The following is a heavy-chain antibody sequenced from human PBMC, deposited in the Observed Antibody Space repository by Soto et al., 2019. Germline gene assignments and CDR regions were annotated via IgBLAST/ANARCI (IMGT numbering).Heavy chain of an antibody. CDR3: AAGELDYWYFDL. V-gene: IGHV1-58*01. Sequence: SVKVSCKASGFTFTSSAVQWVRQARGQRLEWIGWIVVGSGNTNYAQKFQERVTITRDMSTSAAYMELSSLRSEDTAVYYCAAGELDYWYFDLWGRGTLVTVSS. D-gene: IGHD6-6*01. CDR1: GFTFTSSA. CDR2: IVVGSGNT. J-gene: IGHJ2*01.